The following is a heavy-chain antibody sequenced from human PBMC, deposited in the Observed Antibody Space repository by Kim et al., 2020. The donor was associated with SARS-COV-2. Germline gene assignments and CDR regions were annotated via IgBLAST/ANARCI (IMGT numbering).Heavy chain of an antibody. D-gene: IGHD6-13*01. CDR2: IWYDGSNK. Sequence: GGSLRLSCAASGFTFSSYGMNWVRQAPGKGLEWVADIWYDGSNKYYVDSVKGRFTISRDNSKNTLYLQMNSLRAEDTAVYYCAKEAGVSSWADFWGQGTLVAVSS. CDR3: AKEAGVSSWADF. V-gene: IGHV3-33*06. CDR1: GFTFSSYG. J-gene: IGHJ4*02.